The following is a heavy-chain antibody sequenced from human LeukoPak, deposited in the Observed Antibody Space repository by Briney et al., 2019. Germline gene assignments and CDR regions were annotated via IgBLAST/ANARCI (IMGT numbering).Heavy chain of an antibody. D-gene: IGHD4-17*01. CDR3: ARDPENSYGDCTFDY. V-gene: IGHV3-30*04. CDR2: ISYDGSNK. J-gene: IGHJ4*02. CDR1: GFTFSSYA. Sequence: GGSLRLSCAASGFTFSSYAMHWVRQAPGKGLEWVAVISYDGSNKYYADSVKGRFTISRDNSKNTLYLQMNSLRAEDTAVYYCARDPENSYGDCTFDYWGQGTLVTVSS.